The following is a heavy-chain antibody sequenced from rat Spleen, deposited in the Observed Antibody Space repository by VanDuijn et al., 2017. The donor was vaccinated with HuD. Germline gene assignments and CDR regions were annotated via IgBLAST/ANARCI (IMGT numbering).Heavy chain of an antibody. J-gene: IGHJ3*01. D-gene: IGHD4-1*01. CDR3: AKGYNTRRGWFAY. Sequence: EVQLVESGGDLVQPGRSVRLSCAASGFTFSNFPMAWVRQAPTKGLEWVATISTNGGSTYYRDSVKGRFTISRDKAKSTLYLQMNSLRSEDTATYYCAKGYNTRRGWFAYWGQGTLVTVSS. CDR1: GFTFSNFP. CDR2: ISTNGGST. V-gene: IGHV5-46*01.